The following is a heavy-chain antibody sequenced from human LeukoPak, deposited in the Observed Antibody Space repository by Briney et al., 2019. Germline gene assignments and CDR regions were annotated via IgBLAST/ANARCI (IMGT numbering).Heavy chain of an antibody. CDR3: ASSYGDYPYFDY. D-gene: IGHD4-17*01. Sequence: SETLSLNCAVYGGSFSGYYWSWLRQPPGKGLEWIGEINHSGSTNYNPSLKSRVTISVDTSKNQFSLKLSSVTAADTAVYYCASSYGDYPYFDYWGQGTLVTVSS. CDR1: GGSFSGYY. J-gene: IGHJ4*02. CDR2: INHSGST. V-gene: IGHV4-34*01.